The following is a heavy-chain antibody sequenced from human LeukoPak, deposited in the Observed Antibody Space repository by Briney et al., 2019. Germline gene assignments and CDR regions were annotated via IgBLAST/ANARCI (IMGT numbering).Heavy chain of an antibody. J-gene: IGHJ4*02. V-gene: IGHV3-23*01. CDR1: GFTFSTFA. D-gene: IGHD3-10*01. Sequence: GGSLRLSCAASGFTFSTFAMTWVRQAPGKGLEWVSAINERGDITYYADSLRGRFFVSRDNSINTLYLHLSGLRPEDTAVYYCAKPLYPSGTSPLSHWGQGTLVTVSS. CDR2: INERGDIT. CDR3: AKPLYPSGTSPLSH.